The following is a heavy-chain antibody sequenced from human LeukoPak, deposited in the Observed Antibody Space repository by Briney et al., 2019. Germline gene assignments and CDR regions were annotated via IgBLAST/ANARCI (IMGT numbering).Heavy chain of an antibody. Sequence: GGSLRPSCAASGFNFRNYAMHWVRQAPGKEPEWVALIRFDGSHKYYADSVKGRFTISRDNSRDTLSLQMSSLRAEDTAVYYCTRSAYCTGGTCYSKTFDYWGQGTLVTVSS. V-gene: IGHV3-30*02. CDR2: IRFDGSHK. D-gene: IGHD2-15*01. CDR3: TRSAYCTGGTCYSKTFDY. J-gene: IGHJ4*02. CDR1: GFNFRNYA.